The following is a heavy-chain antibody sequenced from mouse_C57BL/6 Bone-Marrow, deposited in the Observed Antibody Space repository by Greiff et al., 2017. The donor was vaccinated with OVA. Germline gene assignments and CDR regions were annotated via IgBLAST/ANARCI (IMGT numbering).Heavy chain of an antibody. CDR2: IYPGSGNT. CDR1: GYTFTDYY. V-gene: IGHV1-76*01. J-gene: IGHJ4*01. D-gene: IGHD2-4*01. Sequence: VKLQESGAELVRPGASVKLSCKASGYTFTDYYINWVKQRPGQGLEWIARIYPGSGNTYYNEKFKGKATLTAEKSSSTAYMQLSSLTSEDSAVYFCARSITYDAMDYWGQGTSVTVSS. CDR3: ARSITYDAMDY.